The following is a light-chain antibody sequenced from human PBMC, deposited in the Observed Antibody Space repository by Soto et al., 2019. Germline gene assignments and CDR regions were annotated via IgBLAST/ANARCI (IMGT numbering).Light chain of an antibody. CDR2: DVT. Sequence: QSALTQPASVSGSPGQSITISCTGTSSDVGANNYVSWYQQHPGKAPKLMIYDVTHRPSGISNRFSGSKSGNTASLTISGRQAEDEADYYCSSYTSSSTLYVFGTGTKLTVL. CDR3: SSYTSSSTLYV. V-gene: IGLV2-14*01. J-gene: IGLJ1*01. CDR1: SSDVGANNY.